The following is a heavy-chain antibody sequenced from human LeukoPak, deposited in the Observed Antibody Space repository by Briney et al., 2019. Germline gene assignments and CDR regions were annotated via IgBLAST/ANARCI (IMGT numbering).Heavy chain of an antibody. J-gene: IGHJ4*02. CDR2: ISGSGGSI. CDR1: GFTFSSYA. Sequence: GGSLRLSCAASGFTFSSYAMSWVRQAPGKGLEWVSAISGSGGSIYYADSVKGRFTISRDNSKNTLYLQMNSLRAEDTAVYYCAKDAPYYYDSSGYYYGNPLDFWGQGTLVTVSS. CDR3: AKDAPYYYDSSGYYYGNPLDF. D-gene: IGHD3-22*01. V-gene: IGHV3-23*01.